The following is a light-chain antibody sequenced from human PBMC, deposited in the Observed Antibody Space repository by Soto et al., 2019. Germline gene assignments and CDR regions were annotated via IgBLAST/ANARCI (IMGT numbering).Light chain of an antibody. Sequence: EIVLTQSPCTLSLSPGERSTLSCRASQTVRNNYLAWYQQKPGQAPRLLIHGAYTRAPGIPDRFSGSGSGTDFTLTINRVEPEDSAVYYRLQYGRSPTFGPGTKVDIK. V-gene: IGKV3-20*01. CDR2: GAY. CDR3: LQYGRSPT. J-gene: IGKJ3*01. CDR1: QTVRNNY.